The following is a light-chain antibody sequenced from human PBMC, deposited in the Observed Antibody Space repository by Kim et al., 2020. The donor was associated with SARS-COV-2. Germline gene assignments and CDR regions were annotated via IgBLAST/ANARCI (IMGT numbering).Light chain of an antibody. Sequence: LRPGEEATPSCRASQCLSDYLAWYQQKPGQAPRLLIYYASNRATGIPARFSGSGSGTDYTLTISSLEPEDFAVYYCQQCLNWSFTFGPGTKVDIK. J-gene: IGKJ3*01. V-gene: IGKV3-11*01. CDR3: QQCLNWSFT. CDR2: YAS. CDR1: QCLSDY.